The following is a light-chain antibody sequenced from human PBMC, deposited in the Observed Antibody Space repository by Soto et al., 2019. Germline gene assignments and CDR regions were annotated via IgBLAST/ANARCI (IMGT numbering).Light chain of an antibody. CDR3: FSYTSSGTYV. Sequence: QSVLTQPPQRLRPPVRGSPSLVLGASSDVGNYKYVSWYQQHPGKAPKLMIYEVSNRPSGVSNRFSGSKSGNTASLTISGLQAEDETDYYCFSYTSSGTYVFGTGTKVTVL. CDR2: EVS. J-gene: IGLJ1*01. V-gene: IGLV2-14*01. CDR1: SSDVGNYKY.